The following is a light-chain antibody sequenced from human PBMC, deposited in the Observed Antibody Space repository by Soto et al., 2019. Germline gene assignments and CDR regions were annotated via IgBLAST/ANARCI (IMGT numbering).Light chain of an antibody. J-gene: IGKJ3*01. CDR1: QSIYINS. V-gene: IGKV3-20*01. CDR3: QQYGDSPFA. CDR2: AAT. Sequence: EIVLTQSPGTLSLSPGERATLSCRASQSIYINSLAWYQHKRGQALRLLIYAATVRATAVPDRFNGSGSGTDFALTISRLEPEDSAMYYCQQYGDSPFAFGPGTKLDVK.